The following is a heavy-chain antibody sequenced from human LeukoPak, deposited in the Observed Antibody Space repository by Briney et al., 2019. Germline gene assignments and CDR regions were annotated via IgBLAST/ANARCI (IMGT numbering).Heavy chain of an antibody. J-gene: IGHJ4*02. V-gene: IGHV4-34*01. CDR2: INHSGST. CDR1: GGSFSGYY. CDR3: ARGPYVGSYGTFDY. Sequence: PSETLSLTCAVYGGSFSGYYWSWIRQPPGKGLEWIGEINHSGSTNYNPSLKSRVTISVDTSKNQFSLKLGSVTAADTAVYYCARGPYVGSYGTFDYWGQGTLVTVSS. D-gene: IGHD5-18*01.